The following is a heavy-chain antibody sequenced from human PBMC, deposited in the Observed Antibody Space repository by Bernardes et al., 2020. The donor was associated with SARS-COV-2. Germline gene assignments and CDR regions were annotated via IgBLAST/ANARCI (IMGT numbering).Heavy chain of an antibody. CDR1: GGSISSYY. D-gene: IGHD3-22*01. J-gene: IGHJ4*02. V-gene: IGHV4-4*07. CDR3: ASTHIRSSGYYYVDY. CDR2: IYTSGST. Sequence: SETLSLTCTVSGGSISSYYWSWIRQPAGKGLEWIGRIYTSGSTNYNPSLKSRVTMSVDTSKNQFSLKLSSVTAADTAVYYCASTHIRSSGYYYVDYWGQGTLVTVSS.